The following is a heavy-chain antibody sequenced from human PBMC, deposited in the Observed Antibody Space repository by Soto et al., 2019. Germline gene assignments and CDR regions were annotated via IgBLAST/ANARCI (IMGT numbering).Heavy chain of an antibody. J-gene: IGHJ4*02. V-gene: IGHV4-30-2*01. CDR1: GGSISSGGYS. CDR3: ARRWGEGRVXY. D-gene: IGHD3-10*01. Sequence: SETLSLTCAVSGGSISSGGYSWSWIRQPPGKGLEWIGYIYHSGSTYYNPSLKSRVTISVDKSRNQFSLKLTSVTAADTAVYYCARRWGEGRVXYWGQGTLVTVSS. CDR2: IYHSGST.